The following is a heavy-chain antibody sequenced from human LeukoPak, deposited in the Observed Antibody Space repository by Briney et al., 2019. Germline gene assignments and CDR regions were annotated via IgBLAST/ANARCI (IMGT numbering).Heavy chain of an antibody. CDR1: GYTFTSYY. CDR2: INPSGGST. Sequence: ASVKVSCKASGYTFTSYYKHLVRQAPGQGLEWMGIINPSGGSTSYAQKFQGRVTMTRDTSTSTVYMELSSLRSEDTAVYYCALWSIAARPFDYWGQGTLVTVSS. J-gene: IGHJ4*02. CDR3: ALWSIAARPFDY. V-gene: IGHV1-46*01. D-gene: IGHD6-6*01.